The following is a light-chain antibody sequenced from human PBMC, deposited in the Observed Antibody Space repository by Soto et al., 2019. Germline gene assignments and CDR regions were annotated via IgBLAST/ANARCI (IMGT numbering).Light chain of an antibody. Sequence: QSALTQPRSVSGSPGQSVTISCTGTSSDVGGYNFVSWYQQHPGKAPKLMIYDVSQRPSGVPDRFSASKSGNTASLPLSGLPAEDEADYYCCSYAGSYTLFGGGTKVTVL. CDR1: SSDVGGYNF. CDR3: CSYAGSYTL. J-gene: IGLJ2*01. CDR2: DVS. V-gene: IGLV2-11*01.